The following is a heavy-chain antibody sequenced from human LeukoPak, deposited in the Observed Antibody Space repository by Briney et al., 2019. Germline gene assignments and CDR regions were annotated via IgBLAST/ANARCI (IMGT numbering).Heavy chain of an antibody. CDR2: IYYSGST. Sequence: SETLSLTCTVSGGSISSYYWSWIRQPPGKGLEWIGYIYYSGSTNYNPSLKSRVTMSVDTSKNQFSLKLSSVTAADTAVYYCARDYRYQLLWWFDPWGQGTLVTVSS. J-gene: IGHJ5*02. CDR3: ARDYRYQLLWWFDP. D-gene: IGHD2-2*01. V-gene: IGHV4-59*12. CDR1: GGSISSYY.